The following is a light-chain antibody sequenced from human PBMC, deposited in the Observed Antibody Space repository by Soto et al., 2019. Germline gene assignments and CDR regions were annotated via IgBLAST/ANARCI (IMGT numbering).Light chain of an antibody. J-gene: IGLJ2*01. V-gene: IGLV2-23*01. CDR1: NSDVGSFNL. CDR3: CSYAGSSTWDAV. CDR2: GDS. Sequence: QAVVTQPASVSGSPGLSITISCTGTNSDVGSFNLVSWYLQHPGKAPKLMIYGDSKRPSGISIRFSGSKSGNTASLTISGLQAEDDAVYFGCSYAGSSTWDAVFGGGTKLTVL.